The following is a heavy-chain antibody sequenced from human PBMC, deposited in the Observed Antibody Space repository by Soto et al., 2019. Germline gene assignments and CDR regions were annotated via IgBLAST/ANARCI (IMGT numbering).Heavy chain of an antibody. CDR1: GVSISSGDNY. Sequence: QVQLQESGPGLVKPSQTLSLTCTVSGVSISSGDNYWSWIRQPPGKGREWIGYIYYSGSTYYNPSLKSRVNISVDTSKNQFSLKLSSVTAADTAMYYCAREGFLEWLYGMDVWGQGTTVTVSS. J-gene: IGHJ6*02. CDR3: AREGFLEWLYGMDV. D-gene: IGHD3-3*01. CDR2: IYYSGST. V-gene: IGHV4-30-4*01.